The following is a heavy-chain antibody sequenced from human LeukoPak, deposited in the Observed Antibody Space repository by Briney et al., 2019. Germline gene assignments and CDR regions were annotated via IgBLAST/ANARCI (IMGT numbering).Heavy chain of an antibody. CDR3: ARGPPGVDTAMAYYYYYMDV. Sequence: SETLSLTCTVSGYSISSGYYWGWIRQPPGKGLEWIGSIYHSGSTYYNPSLKSRVTISVDTSKNQFSLKLSSVTAADTAVYYCARGPPGVDTAMAYYYYYMDVWGKGTTVTVSS. CDR2: IYHSGST. D-gene: IGHD5-18*01. J-gene: IGHJ6*03. V-gene: IGHV4-38-2*02. CDR1: GYSISSGYY.